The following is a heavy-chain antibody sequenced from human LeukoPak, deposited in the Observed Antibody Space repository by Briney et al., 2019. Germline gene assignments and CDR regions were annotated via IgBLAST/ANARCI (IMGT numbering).Heavy chain of an antibody. J-gene: IGHJ4*02. CDR1: GFTFSSYW. V-gene: IGHV3-74*01. CDR2: INSDGSST. D-gene: IGHD5-18*01. CDR3: ANFGGDRPYVDTAMEGAWD. Sequence: GGSLRLSCAASGFTFSSYWMHWVRQAPGKELVWVSRINSDGSSTSYADSVKGRFTISRDNAKNTLYLQMNSLRAEDTAVYYCANFGGDRPYVDTAMEGAWDWGQGTLVTVSS.